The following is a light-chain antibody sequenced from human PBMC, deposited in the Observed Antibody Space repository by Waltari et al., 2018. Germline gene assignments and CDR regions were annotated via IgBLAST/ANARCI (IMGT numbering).Light chain of an antibody. CDR3: QQYGSSPWT. CDR2: GAS. V-gene: IGKV3-20*01. CDR1: QSVSSSS. Sequence: EIVLTQSRGTLSLSPGERATLSCRASQSVSSSSLAWYQQKVGQAPRLLIYGASNRATGVPARFSGSGSGTDFTLTISRLEPEDFAVYYCQQYGSSPWTFGQGTKVEIK. J-gene: IGKJ1*01.